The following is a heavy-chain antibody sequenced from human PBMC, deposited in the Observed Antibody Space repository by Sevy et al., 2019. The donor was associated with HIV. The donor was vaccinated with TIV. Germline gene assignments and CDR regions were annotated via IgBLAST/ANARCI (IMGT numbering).Heavy chain of an antibody. V-gene: IGHV3-7*01. CDR1: GFTLSTCW. J-gene: IGHJ4*02. CDR3: VKDADYGGNAHFDY. Sequence: GGSLRLSCAASGFTLSTCWMSWVRQAPGKGLEWVANIKQDGSEKNYVDSVKGRFTISRDNAKHSLYLQMNSLRAEDTAVYYCVKDADYGGNAHFDYWGQGSLVTVSS. D-gene: IGHD4-17*01. CDR2: IKQDGSEK.